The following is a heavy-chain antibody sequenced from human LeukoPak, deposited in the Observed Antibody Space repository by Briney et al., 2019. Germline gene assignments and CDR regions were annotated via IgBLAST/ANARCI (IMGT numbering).Heavy chain of an antibody. J-gene: IGHJ4*02. CDR2: ITGSDGSS. CDR3: AKWGDYDVLTGYYDSDY. Sequence: GTSLRLSCVASGFTFTNYAMSWVRQAPGKGLEWVSAITGSDGSSYYADSVKGRFTISRDNSKNTLYLQMNSLSAEDTAIYYCAKWGDYDVLTGYYDSDYWGQGTLVTVSS. D-gene: IGHD3-9*01. V-gene: IGHV3-23*01. CDR1: GFTFTNYA.